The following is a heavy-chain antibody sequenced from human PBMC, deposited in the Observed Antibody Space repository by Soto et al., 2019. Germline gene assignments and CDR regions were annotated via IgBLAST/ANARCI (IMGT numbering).Heavy chain of an antibody. CDR1: GGSISSYY. CDR2: IYYSGST. Sequence: SETLSLTCTVSGGSISSYYWSWIRQPPGKGLEWIGYIYYSGSTNYNPSLKSRVTISVDTSKNQFSLKLSSVTAADTAVYYCARGRDYGDYFTDYWGQGTLVTVSS. D-gene: IGHD4-17*01. J-gene: IGHJ4*02. V-gene: IGHV4-59*01. CDR3: ARGRDYGDYFTDY.